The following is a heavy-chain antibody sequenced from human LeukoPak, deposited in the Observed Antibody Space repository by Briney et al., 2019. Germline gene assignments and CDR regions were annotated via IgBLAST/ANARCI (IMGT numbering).Heavy chain of an antibody. D-gene: IGHD2-2*01. CDR2: ISPNTGGT. CDR3: AVKMGYCSSSRCLTGFDY. J-gene: IGHJ4*02. CDR1: GYTFTSYG. V-gene: IGHV1-2*02. Sequence: ASVKVSCKASGYTFTSYGISWVRQAPGQGLEWMGWISPNTGGTDYTQKFQGRVTMTRDTSISTAYMELSRLRSDDAAVYYCAVKMGYCSSSRCLTGFDYWGQGTLVTVSS.